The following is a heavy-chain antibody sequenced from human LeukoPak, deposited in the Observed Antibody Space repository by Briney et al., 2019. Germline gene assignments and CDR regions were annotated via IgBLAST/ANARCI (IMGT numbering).Heavy chain of an antibody. J-gene: IGHJ3*02. CDR3: ARDDYGGNSGDGFDI. CDR2: INGDGSST. D-gene: IGHD4-23*01. CDR1: GFTFRDYW. V-gene: IGHV3-74*01. Sequence: GGSLRLSCAASGFTFRDYWMHWVRQAPGKGLVWVSRINGDGSSTSYADSVKGRFTISRDNSKNTVYLQMNSLRPEDTAVYYCARDDYGGNSGDGFDIWGQGTTVTVSS.